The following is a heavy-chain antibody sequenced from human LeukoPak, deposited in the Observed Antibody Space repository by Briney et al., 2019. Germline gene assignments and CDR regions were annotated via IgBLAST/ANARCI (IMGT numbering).Heavy chain of an antibody. CDR3: ARDGFNYSPFDY. D-gene: IGHD5-24*01. V-gene: IGHV3-23*01. Sequence: GESLKISCEASGFTFSSYAMSWVRQAPGKGLEWVSAISGSGGSTYYADSVKGRFTISRDNAKNSLYLQMNSLRAEDTAVYYCARDGFNYSPFDYWGQGTLVTVSS. CDR1: GFTFSSYA. CDR2: ISGSGGST. J-gene: IGHJ4*02.